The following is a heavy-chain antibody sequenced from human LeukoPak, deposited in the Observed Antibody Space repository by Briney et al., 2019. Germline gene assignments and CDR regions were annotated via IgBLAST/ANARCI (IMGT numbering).Heavy chain of an antibody. V-gene: IGHV1-18*01. D-gene: IGHD4-11*01. CDR3: ARAMTTKNWFDP. Sequence: ASVKVSCKASGYTFTSYGISWVRQAPGQGLEWMGWISAYNGNTNCAQKLQGRVTMTTDTSTSTAYMELRSLRSDDTAVYYCARAMTTKNWFDPWGQGTLVTVSS. CDR1: GYTFTSYG. J-gene: IGHJ5*02. CDR2: ISAYNGNT.